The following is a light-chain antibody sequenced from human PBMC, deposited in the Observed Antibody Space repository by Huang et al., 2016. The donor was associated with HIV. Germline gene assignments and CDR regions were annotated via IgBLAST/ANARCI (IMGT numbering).Light chain of an antibody. J-gene: IGKJ4*01. Sequence: ILLTQPLPILPLSAGERATLSCRASQDFSHYLAWYQHKPGQPPRLLIYGASRRATDIPARFNGSGSGTDFTLTISSLEAEDSALYYCQESDTWPRLTLGGGTKVEIK. CDR1: QDFSHY. CDR3: QESDTWPRLT. CDR2: GAS. V-gene: IGKV3-11*01.